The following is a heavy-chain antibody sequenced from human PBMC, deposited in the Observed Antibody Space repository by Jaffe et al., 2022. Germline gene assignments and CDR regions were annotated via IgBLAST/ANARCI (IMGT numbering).Heavy chain of an antibody. D-gene: IGHD2-2*01. Sequence: QVQLVQSGAEVKKPGASVKVSCKASGYTFTGYYMHWVRQAPGQGLEWMGWINPNSGGTNYAQKFQGRVTMTRDTSISTAYMELSRLRSDDTAVYYCARNSPGYCSSTSCYAFQQPSNYYMDVWGKGTTVTVSS. V-gene: IGHV1-2*02. CDR1: GYTFTGYY. CDR3: ARNSPGYCSSTSCYAFQQPSNYYMDV. J-gene: IGHJ6*03. CDR2: INPNSGGT.